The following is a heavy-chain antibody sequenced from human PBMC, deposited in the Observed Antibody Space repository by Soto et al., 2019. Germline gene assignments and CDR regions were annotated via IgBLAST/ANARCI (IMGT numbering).Heavy chain of an antibody. V-gene: IGHV3-23*01. D-gene: IGHD6-6*01. CDR3: AISNGYSSSVVDY. CDR2: ISVSVGST. CDR1: GFTFSSYA. Sequence: GGSLRLSCAASGFTFSSYAMSWVRQAPGKGLDWVSAISVSVGSTYYADSVKGRFTISRDNSKNTLYLQMNSLRAEDTAVYYCAISNGYSSSVVDYWGQGTLVTVSS. J-gene: IGHJ4*02.